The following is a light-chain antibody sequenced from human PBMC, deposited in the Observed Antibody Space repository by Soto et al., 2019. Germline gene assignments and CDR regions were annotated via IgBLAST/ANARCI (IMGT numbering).Light chain of an antibody. CDR3: QQYTT. Sequence: DIQMTQSPSTLSASVGDRVTITCRGSQGISSWLAWYQQKPGKAPRLLIYKASSLASGVPSRFSGSGSGTEFTLTISSLQPEYVATYHCQQYTTFGQGTKVEI. CDR2: KAS. CDR1: QGISSW. J-gene: IGKJ1*01. V-gene: IGKV1-5*03.